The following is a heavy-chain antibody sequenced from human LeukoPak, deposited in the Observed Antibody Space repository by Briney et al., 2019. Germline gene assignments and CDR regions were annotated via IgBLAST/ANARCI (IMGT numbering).Heavy chain of an antibody. J-gene: IGHJ6*03. D-gene: IGHD3-3*01. CDR1: GFTFSSYS. CDR3: ARVPHDDFWSGDYYYYYYMDV. Sequence: GGSLRLSCAASGFTFSSYSMNWVRQAPGKGLEWVSYISSSSSTIYYADSVKGRFTISRDNAKNSLYLQMNSLRAEDTAVYYCARVPHDDFWSGDYYYYYYMDVWGKGTTCTVSS. CDR2: ISSSSSTI. V-gene: IGHV3-48*01.